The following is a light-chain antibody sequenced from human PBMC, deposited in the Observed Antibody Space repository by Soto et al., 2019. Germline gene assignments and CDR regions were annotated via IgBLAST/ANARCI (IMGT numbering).Light chain of an antibody. CDR3: SSYTSSSTLDYV. CDR1: SSDIGGYNY. CDR2: GVS. Sequence: QSALTQPASVSGSPGQSITISCTGTSSDIGGYNYVSWYQQHPGKAPKLMIHGVSNRPSGVSNRFSGSKSGDTASLTISGLQAEDEADYYCSSYTSSSTLDYVFGTGTKLTVL. V-gene: IGLV2-14*03. J-gene: IGLJ1*01.